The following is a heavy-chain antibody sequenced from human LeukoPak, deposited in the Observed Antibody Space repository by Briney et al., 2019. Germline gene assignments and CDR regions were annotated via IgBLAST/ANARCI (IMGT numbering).Heavy chain of an antibody. CDR1: GFTVSINS. D-gene: IGHD3-10*01. Sequence: GGSLRLSCTVSGFTVSINSMSWVRQAPGKGLEWVSFIYSGGNTHYSDSVKGRFTISRDNSKNTLYLQMNSLRAEDTAVYYCAKDLMVRGVIKARVTRERYYMDVWGKGTTVTISS. CDR3: AKDLMVRGVIKARVTRERYYMDV. CDR2: IYSGGNT. J-gene: IGHJ6*03. V-gene: IGHV3-53*01.